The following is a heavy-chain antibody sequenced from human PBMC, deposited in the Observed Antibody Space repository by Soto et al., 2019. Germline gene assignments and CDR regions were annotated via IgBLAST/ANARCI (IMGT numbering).Heavy chain of an antibody. CDR2: ISSSSSYI. D-gene: IGHD3-10*01. CDR3: ARCPPMVRGVMDY. Sequence: GGSLRLSCAASGFTFSSYAVSWARQTPGKGLEWVSSISSSSSYIYYADSVKGRFTISRDNAKNSLYLQMNSLRAEDTAVYYCARCPPMVRGVMDYWGQGTLVTVSS. V-gene: IGHV3-21*01. J-gene: IGHJ4*02. CDR1: GFTFSSYA.